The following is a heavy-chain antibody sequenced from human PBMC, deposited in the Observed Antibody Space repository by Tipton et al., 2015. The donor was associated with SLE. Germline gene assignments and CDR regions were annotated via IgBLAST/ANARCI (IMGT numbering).Heavy chain of an antibody. D-gene: IGHD3-16*01. CDR1: RFTFSRYW. J-gene: IGHJ3*02. Sequence: SLKLSCAASRFTFSRYWMSWVRQAPGKGLEWVANINQDGSAKYYVDSVKGRFTISRDDAKKSLSLQMNSLRGEDTAVYYCARDGDVGVPGAFDIWGQGTMVTVS. V-gene: IGHV3-7*01. CDR2: INQDGSAK. CDR3: ARDGDVGVPGAFDI.